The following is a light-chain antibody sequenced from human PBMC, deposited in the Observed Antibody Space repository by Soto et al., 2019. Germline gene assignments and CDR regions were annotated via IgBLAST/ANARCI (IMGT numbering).Light chain of an antibody. CDR2: WTS. V-gene: IGKV4-1*01. J-gene: IGKJ1*01. CDR3: QQYYSPPWT. Sequence: TVMTQSPDSLAVSLGERATINCKSSQSVLFSSNNKNYLAWYQQKPGQSPKLPIYWTSTRESGVPDRFSGSGSGTDFTLTISRLQAADVAVYFCQQYYSPPWTFGPGTKVDIK. CDR1: QSVLFSSNNKNY.